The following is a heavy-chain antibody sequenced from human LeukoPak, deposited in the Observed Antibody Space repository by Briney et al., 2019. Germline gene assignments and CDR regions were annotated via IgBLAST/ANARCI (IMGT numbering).Heavy chain of an antibody. CDR1: GYTFTSYG. J-gene: IGHJ3*02. Sequence: ASVKVSCKASGYTFTSYGISWVRPATGQGLGWMGWIIAYNGKTNYAHKLPGRVTMITDTSTSTAYMELRSLRSDDTAVYYCARPRDSYGHYGARVDAFDIWVQGTMVTVS. D-gene: IGHD5-18*01. CDR2: IIAYNGKT. CDR3: ARPRDSYGHYGARVDAFDI. V-gene: IGHV1-18*01.